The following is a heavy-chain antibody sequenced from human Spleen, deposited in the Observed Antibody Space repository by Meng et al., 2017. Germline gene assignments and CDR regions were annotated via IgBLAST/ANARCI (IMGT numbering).Heavy chain of an antibody. CDR3: AKGMRSGTAAAGRGYYYYGMDV. CDR2: LSSSGGTT. Sequence: GESLKISCAASGFTFSSLTMTWVRQAPGEGLEWVSSLSSSGGTTYYADSVKGRFTISRDNSNNTLYLQMNSLTAEDTAVYYCAKGMRSGTAAAGRGYYYYGMDVWGQGTTVTVSS. V-gene: IGHV3-23*01. CDR1: GFTFSSLT. D-gene: IGHD6-13*01. J-gene: IGHJ6*02.